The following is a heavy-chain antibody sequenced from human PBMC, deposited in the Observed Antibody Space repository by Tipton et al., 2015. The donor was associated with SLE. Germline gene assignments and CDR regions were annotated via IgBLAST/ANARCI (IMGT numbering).Heavy chain of an antibody. V-gene: IGHV3-7*04. CDR2: IKQDGSEK. CDR3: AGRGVRGVIITSVY. Sequence: SLRLSCAASGFTFSSYWMTWVRQAPGKGLEWVANIKQDGSEKYFVDSVKGRFTISRDNAKNSLYLQMNSLRAEDTAVYYCAGRGVRGVIITSVYWGQGTLVTVSS. CDR1: GFTFSSYW. D-gene: IGHD3-10*01. J-gene: IGHJ4*02.